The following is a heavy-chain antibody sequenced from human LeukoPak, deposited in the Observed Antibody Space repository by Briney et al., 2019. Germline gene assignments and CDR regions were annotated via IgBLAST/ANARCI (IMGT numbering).Heavy chain of an antibody. V-gene: IGHV1-2*07. CDR2: INPNSGGT. J-gene: IGHJ6*03. D-gene: IGHD1-7*01. Sequence: ASVKVSCKASGYTFTGYYMHWVRQAPGQGLEWMGWINPNSGGTNYAHKFQGRVTMTRDTSISTAYMELSRLRSDDTAVYYCARDLTGTTPLAPYYYYYYMDVWGKGTTVTVSS. CDR3: ARDLTGTTPLAPYYYYYYMDV. CDR1: GYTFTGYY.